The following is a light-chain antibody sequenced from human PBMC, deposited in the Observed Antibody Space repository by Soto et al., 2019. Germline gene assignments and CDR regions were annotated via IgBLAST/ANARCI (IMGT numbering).Light chain of an antibody. CDR3: QQLNTWPII. CDR2: AAS. Sequence: IRVTQSAVFVSASVGDRVTITCRASQGIGTYLAWYQHKAGKAPELLIYAASTLQSGVPSRFSGSGSGTEFTLTISSLQPEDFATYYCQQLNTWPIIFGQGTRLEIK. V-gene: IGKV1-9*01. CDR1: QGIGTY. J-gene: IGKJ5*01.